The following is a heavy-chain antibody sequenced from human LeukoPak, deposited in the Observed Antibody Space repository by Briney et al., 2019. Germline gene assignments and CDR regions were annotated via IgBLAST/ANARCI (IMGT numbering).Heavy chain of an antibody. V-gene: IGHV1-18*01. D-gene: IGHD3-9*01. CDR2: ISAYNGNT. J-gene: IGHJ4*02. CDR3: AREPFYDILTGPEFDY. Sequence: ASVKVSCKASGYTFTSYGISWVRQAPGQGLEWMGWISAYNGNTNYAQKLQGRATMTTDTSTSTAYMELRSLRSDDTAVYYCAREPFYDILTGPEFDYWGQGTLVTVSS. CDR1: GYTFTSYG.